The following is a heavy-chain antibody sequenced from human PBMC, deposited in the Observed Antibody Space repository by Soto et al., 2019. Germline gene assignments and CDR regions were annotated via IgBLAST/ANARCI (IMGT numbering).Heavy chain of an antibody. D-gene: IGHD2-2*01. V-gene: IGHV3-74*01. Sequence: PGGSLRLSCAASGFTFSSYWMHWVRQAPGKGLVWVSRINSDGSSTSYADSVKGRFTISRDNAKNTLYLQMNSLRAEDTAVYYCARGVPAAGRGDYYGMDVWGQGTTVTVSS. CDR2: INSDGSST. CDR3: ARGVPAAGRGDYYGMDV. J-gene: IGHJ6*02. CDR1: GFTFSSYW.